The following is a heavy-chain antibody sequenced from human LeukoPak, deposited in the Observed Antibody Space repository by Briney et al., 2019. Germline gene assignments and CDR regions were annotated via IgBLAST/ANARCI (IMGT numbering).Heavy chain of an antibody. CDR1: GFTFSSSW. V-gene: IGHV3-7*01. CDR3: AELGITMIGGV. Sequence: GGSLRLSCAAPGFTFSSSWMTWVRQAPGKGLEWVASIREDGSQKSAVDSVRGRFTISRDNAKNSVYLQMDSLRAEDTAVYYCAELGITMIGGVWGKGTTVTISS. CDR2: IREDGSQK. D-gene: IGHD3-10*02. J-gene: IGHJ6*04.